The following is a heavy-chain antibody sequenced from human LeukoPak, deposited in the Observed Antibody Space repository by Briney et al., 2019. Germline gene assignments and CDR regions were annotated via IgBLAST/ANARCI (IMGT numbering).Heavy chain of an antibody. V-gene: IGHV3-30*01. J-gene: IGHJ4*02. Sequence: PGGSLRLSCAASGFTFSSYAMSWVRQAPGKGLEWVAVISYDGSNKYYADSVKGRFTISRDNSKNTLYLQMNSLRAEDTAVYYCARDLAGDGYKDYWGQGTLVTVSS. CDR3: ARDLAGDGYKDY. D-gene: IGHD5-24*01. CDR2: ISYDGSNK. CDR1: GFTFSSYA.